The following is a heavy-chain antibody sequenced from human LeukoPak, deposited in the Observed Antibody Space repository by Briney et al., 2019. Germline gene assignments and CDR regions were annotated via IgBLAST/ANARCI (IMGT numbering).Heavy chain of an antibody. Sequence: GRSLRLSCAASGFTFSSYAMHWVRQAPGKGLEWVAVISYDGSNKYYADSVKGRFTISRDNSKNTLYLQMNSLRAEDTAVYYCAREPRTTVNFDYWGQGTLVTVSS. V-gene: IGHV3-30-3*01. J-gene: IGHJ4*02. CDR3: AREPRTTVNFDY. CDR2: ISYDGSNK. CDR1: GFTFSSYA. D-gene: IGHD4-17*01.